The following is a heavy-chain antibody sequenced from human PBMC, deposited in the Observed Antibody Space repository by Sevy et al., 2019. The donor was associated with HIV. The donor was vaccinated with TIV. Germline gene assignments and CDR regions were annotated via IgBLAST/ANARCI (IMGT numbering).Heavy chain of an antibody. CDR3: ARLAAVDDPGEVYFDY. D-gene: IGHD6-13*01. V-gene: IGHV2-5*02. CDR2: IYWDDDK. CDR1: GFSLSTSGVG. J-gene: IGHJ4*02. Sequence: SGPTLVKPTQTLTLTCTFSGFSLSTSGVGVGWIRQPPGKALEWLALIYWDDDKRYSPSLKSRLTITKDTSKNQVVLTMTNMDPVETATYYCARLAAVDDPGEVYFDYWGQGTLVTVSS.